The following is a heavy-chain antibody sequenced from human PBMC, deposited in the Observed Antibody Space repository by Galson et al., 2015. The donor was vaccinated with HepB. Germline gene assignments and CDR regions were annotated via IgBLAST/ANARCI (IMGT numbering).Heavy chain of an antibody. CDR3: AKKRVGGGYNSHFEY. J-gene: IGHJ4*02. CDR2: VSYDGSNK. V-gene: IGHV3-30*18. D-gene: IGHD5-24*01. CDR1: GFTFSSYG. Sequence: LRLSCAASGFTFSSYGMHWVRQAPGKGLEWVAAVSYDGSNKYYADSVKGRFTISRDNSKNTVYLQMNSLRAEDTAVYYCAKKRVGGGYNSHFEYWGQGTLVTVSS.